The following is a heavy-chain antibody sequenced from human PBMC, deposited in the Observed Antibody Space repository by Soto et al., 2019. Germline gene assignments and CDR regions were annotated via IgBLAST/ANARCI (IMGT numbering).Heavy chain of an antibody. Sequence: GGSLRLSCAASGFTFSNAWMSWVRQAPGKGLEWVGRIKSKTDGGTTDYAAPVKGRFTISRDDSKNTLYLQMNSLKTEDTAVYYCTKHSPSVRLGELFFDPWGQGTLVTVSS. J-gene: IGHJ5*02. CDR2: IKSKTDGGTT. D-gene: IGHD3-16*01. CDR1: GFTFSNAW. V-gene: IGHV3-15*01. CDR3: TKHSPSVRLGELFFDP.